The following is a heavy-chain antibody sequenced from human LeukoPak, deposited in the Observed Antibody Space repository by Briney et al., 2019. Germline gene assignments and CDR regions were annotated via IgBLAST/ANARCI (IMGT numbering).Heavy chain of an antibody. Sequence: GGSLRLSCAASGFTFSSYSMNWVRQAPGEGLEWVSSISSSSSYIYYADSVKGRFTISRDNAKNSLYLQMNSLRAEDTAVYYCARDWWSSSWFKSWFDPWGQGTLVTVSS. CDR3: ARDWWSSSWFKSWFDP. J-gene: IGHJ5*02. D-gene: IGHD6-13*01. CDR1: GFTFSSYS. V-gene: IGHV3-21*01. CDR2: ISSSSSYI.